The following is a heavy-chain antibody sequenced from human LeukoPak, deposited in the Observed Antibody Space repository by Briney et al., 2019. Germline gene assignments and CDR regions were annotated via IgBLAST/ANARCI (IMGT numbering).Heavy chain of an antibody. J-gene: IGHJ4*02. CDR3: AQGYSSGWYRY. V-gene: IGHV3-23*01. CDR2: ISADGETP. CDR1: GFSVSSFG. Sequence: GGSLRLSCAVSGFSVSSFGMSWVRQAPGKGLEWISAISADGETPYYADSVKGRFVISRDNSKNTLYLQLSSLRAEDTAVYYCAQGYSSGWYRYWGQGSLVSVSS. D-gene: IGHD6-19*01.